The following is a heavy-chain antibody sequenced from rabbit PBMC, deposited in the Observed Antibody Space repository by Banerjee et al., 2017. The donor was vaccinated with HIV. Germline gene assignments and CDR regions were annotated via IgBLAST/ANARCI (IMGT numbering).Heavy chain of an antibody. CDR1: GFSFSSGYD. J-gene: IGHJ3*01. CDR3: ARGDDSSGWGLYF. D-gene: IGHD4-1*01. V-gene: IGHV1S45*01. Sequence: QEQLEESGGDLVKPEGSLTLTCTASGFSFSSGYDMCWVRQAPGKGLEWIACIWTGSTDSTFYASWAKGRFTISRTSSTTVTLQVTSLTAADTATYFCARGDDSSGWGLYFWGQGTLVTVS. CDR2: IWTGSTDST.